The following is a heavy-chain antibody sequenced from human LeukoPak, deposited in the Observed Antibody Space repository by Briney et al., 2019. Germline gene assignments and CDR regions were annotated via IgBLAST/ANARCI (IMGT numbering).Heavy chain of an antibody. CDR3: AKDRSYGSGSWYDC. D-gene: IGHD3-10*01. J-gene: IGHJ4*02. V-gene: IGHV3-23*01. CDR1: GFIFSDYA. Sequence: GGSLRLSCATSGFIFSDYAMTWVRQAPGKGLEWVSDISGSGGSTYYADSVKGRFTISRDNSKNTLYLQMNSLRAEDTAVYYCAKDRSYGSGSWYDCWGQGTLVTVSS. CDR2: ISGSGGST.